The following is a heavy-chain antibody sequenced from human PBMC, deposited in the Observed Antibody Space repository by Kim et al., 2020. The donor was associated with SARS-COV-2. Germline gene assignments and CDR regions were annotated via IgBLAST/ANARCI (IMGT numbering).Heavy chain of an antibody. V-gene: IGHV5-51*01. CDR3: ARSSSGYYDY. CDR1: GYSFANNW. Sequence: GESLKISCKGSGYSFANNWIAWVSQMPGKGLEWMGIIYAGDSDARYSPSFQGQVTISADKSISTAYLHWSSLKASDTAIYYCARSSSGYYDYWGQGTLVTVSS. J-gene: IGHJ4*02. CDR2: IYAGDSDA. D-gene: IGHD3-22*01.